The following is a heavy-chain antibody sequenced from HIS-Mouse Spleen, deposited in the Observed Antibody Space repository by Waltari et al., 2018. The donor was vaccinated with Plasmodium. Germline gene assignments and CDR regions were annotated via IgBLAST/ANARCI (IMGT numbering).Heavy chain of an antibody. CDR3: ASSWYWYFDL. CDR2: IKQDGSEK. J-gene: IGHJ2*01. CDR1: GFSFSSYW. V-gene: IGHV3-7*01. Sequence: EVQLVEPGGGLVQPGGSLRLSCEAAGFSFSSYWRGWVRQAPGKGLEWVANIKQDGSEKYYVDSVKGRFTISRDNAKNSLYLQMNSLRAEDTAVYYCASSWYWYFDLWGRGTLVTVSS. D-gene: IGHD6-13*01.